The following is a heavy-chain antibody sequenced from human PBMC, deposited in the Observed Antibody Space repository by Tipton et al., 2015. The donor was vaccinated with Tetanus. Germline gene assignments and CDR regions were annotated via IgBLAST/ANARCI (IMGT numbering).Heavy chain of an antibody. Sequence: SLRLSCAASGFTFSDYYMGWIRQAQAPGKGLEWVSYISYSGSSIYYTDSVKGRFTISRDNAKNSLYLQMNSLRAEDTAVYYCARSNKRACVWFDPWGQGTLVTVSS. CDR3: ARSNKRACVWFDP. CDR2: ISYSGSSI. V-gene: IGHV3-11*01. CDR1: GFTFSDYY. J-gene: IGHJ5*02.